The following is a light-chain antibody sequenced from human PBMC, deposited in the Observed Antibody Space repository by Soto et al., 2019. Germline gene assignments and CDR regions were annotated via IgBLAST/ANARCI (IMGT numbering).Light chain of an antibody. CDR3: QQYGSSSYT. CDR1: QSFSSSY. Sequence: EIVMTQSPATLSVSPGERATLSCRTSQSFSSSYLAWYQQKPGQAPRLLIYGDSSRAAGIPDRFSGSGSGTDFTLTISSLEPEDFAVYYCQQYGSSSYTFGQGTKLEIK. J-gene: IGKJ2*01. CDR2: GDS. V-gene: IGKV3-20*01.